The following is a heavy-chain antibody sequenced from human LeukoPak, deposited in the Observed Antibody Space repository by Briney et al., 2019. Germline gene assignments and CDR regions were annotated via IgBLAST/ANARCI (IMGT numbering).Heavy chain of an antibody. CDR1: GGTFSSYA. J-gene: IGHJ4*02. CDR3: ASHYYYDSSGYYSSFDY. Sequence: SVKVSCKASGGTFSSYAISWVRQAPGQGLEWMGGIIPIFGTANYAQKFQGRVTITADESTSTAYMELSSLRSEDTAVYYCASHYYYDSSGYYSSFDYWGQGTLVTVSS. V-gene: IGHV1-69*13. D-gene: IGHD3-22*01. CDR2: IIPIFGTA.